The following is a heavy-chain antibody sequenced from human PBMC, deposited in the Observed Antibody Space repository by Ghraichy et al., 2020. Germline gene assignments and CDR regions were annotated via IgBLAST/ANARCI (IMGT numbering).Heavy chain of an antibody. D-gene: IGHD1-1*01. J-gene: IGHJ4*02. Sequence: GGSLRLSCAASGFTVSSNYMSWVRQAPGKGLEWVSVIYSGGSTYYADSVKGRFTISRDNSKNTLYLQMNSLRAEDTAVYYCAREFSDRTTSYYFDYWGQGTLVTVSS. CDR3: AREFSDRTTSYYFDY. CDR2: IYSGGST. CDR1: GFTVSSNY. V-gene: IGHV3-53*01.